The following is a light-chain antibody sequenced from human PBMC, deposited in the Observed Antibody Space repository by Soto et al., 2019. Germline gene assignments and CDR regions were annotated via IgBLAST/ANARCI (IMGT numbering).Light chain of an antibody. V-gene: IGKV3-15*01. CDR3: QQYNNWPTLT. Sequence: EVVVTQSPATLSVSLGGRATLSCRASQSVRTNLAWYQQKPGQAPRLLIYAASTRATGIPARFSGSGSGTEFTLTISSLQPEDLAVYYCQQYNNWPTLTFGGGTKVEIK. CDR2: AAS. J-gene: IGKJ4*01. CDR1: QSVRTN.